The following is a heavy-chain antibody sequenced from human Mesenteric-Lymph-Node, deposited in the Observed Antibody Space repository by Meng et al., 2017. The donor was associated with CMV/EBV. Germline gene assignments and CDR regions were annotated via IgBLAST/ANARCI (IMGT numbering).Heavy chain of an antibody. CDR1: GFTFTSYA. V-gene: IGHV3-23*01. CDR3: AREGALMGGAFDI. J-gene: IGHJ3*02. Sequence: GESLKISCAASGFTFTSYAMSWVRQAPGKGLEWVSAISGSGGSTYYADSVKGRFTISRDNSKNTLYLQMNSLRAEDTAVYYCAREGALMGGAFDIWGQGTMVTVSS. D-gene: IGHD2-8*01. CDR2: ISGSGGST.